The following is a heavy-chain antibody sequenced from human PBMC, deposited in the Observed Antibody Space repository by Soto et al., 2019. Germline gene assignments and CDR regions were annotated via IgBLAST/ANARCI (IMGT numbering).Heavy chain of an antibody. CDR3: ARVEGASSSWTTYYYYGMDV. CDR2: INPNSGGT. J-gene: IGHJ6*02. D-gene: IGHD6-13*01. Sequence: ASVKVSCKASGYTFTGYYMHWVRQAPGQGLEWMGWINPNSGGTNYAQKFQGWVTMTRDTSISTAYMGLGRLGSDDTAVYYCARVEGASSSWTTYYYYGMDVWGQGTTVTVSS. CDR1: GYTFTGYY. V-gene: IGHV1-2*04.